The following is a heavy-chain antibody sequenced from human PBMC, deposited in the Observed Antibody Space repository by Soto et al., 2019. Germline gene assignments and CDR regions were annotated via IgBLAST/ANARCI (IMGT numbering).Heavy chain of an antibody. CDR1: IYRFTSSW. CDR3: AASIFSYGMDV. Sequence: GESLQISCQGSIYRFTSSWIGWVRQMPGRGLEWLGNVYPSDSDVRYSPSFEGQVTISADNSIKTAYLHLDNLEASDTAIYYCAASIFSYGMDVWGQGTTVTFSS. J-gene: IGHJ6*02. V-gene: IGHV5-51*01. CDR2: VYPSDSDV.